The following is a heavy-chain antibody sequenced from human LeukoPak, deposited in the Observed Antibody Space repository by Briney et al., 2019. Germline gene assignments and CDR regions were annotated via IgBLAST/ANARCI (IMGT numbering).Heavy chain of an antibody. V-gene: IGHV4-59*01. CDR3: ARGRRYGSSSRNFDY. CDR1: GGSISSYY. J-gene: IGHJ4*02. Sequence: PSETLSLTCTVSGGSISSYYWSWLRQPPGKGLEWIGYIYYSGSTNYNPSLKSRVTISVDTSKNQFSLKLSSVTAADTAVYYCARGRRYGSSSRNFDYWGQGTLVTVSS. CDR2: IYYSGST. D-gene: IGHD6-6*01.